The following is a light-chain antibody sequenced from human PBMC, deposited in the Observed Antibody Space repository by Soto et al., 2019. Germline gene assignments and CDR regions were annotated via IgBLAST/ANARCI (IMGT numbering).Light chain of an antibody. J-gene: IGKJ1*01. Sequence: EIVMTPSPATLSVSPGERATLSCRASQSVSSNLAWYQQKPGQAPRLLIYCASTRATGIPARFSCSGSGTEVTLTISSLKCEDFAVYYCQQYNNWPPTFGQGTKVEIK. V-gene: IGKV3-15*01. CDR2: CAS. CDR3: QQYNNWPPT. CDR1: QSVSSN.